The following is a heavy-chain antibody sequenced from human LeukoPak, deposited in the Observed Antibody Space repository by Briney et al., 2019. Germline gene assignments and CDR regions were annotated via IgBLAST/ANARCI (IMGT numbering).Heavy chain of an antibody. J-gene: IGHJ3*02. Sequence: PGGSLRLSCAASGFTFSSYAISWVRQAPGKGLEWVSAISGSGGSTYYADSVKGRFTISRDNSKNTLYLQMNSLRAEDTAVYYCAKDLRVRGGTTPHAFDIWGQGTMVTVSS. CDR3: AKDLRVRGGTTPHAFDI. V-gene: IGHV3-23*01. CDR1: GFTFSSYA. CDR2: ISGSGGST. D-gene: IGHD3-10*01.